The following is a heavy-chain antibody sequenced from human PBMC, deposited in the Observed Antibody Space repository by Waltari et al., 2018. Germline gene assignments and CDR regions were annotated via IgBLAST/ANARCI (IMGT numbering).Heavy chain of an antibody. D-gene: IGHD2-15*01. CDR3: ARDHCSGGSCYGPHYYYYMDV. Sequence: QVQLQESGPGLVKPSETLSLTCPVSGGSISSHYWIWLRQPPGQGLEWIGYIYYSGSTNYNPSLKSRVTISVDTSKNQFSLKLSSVTAADTAVYYCARDHCSGGSCYGPHYYYYMDVWGKGTTVTVSS. CDR1: GGSISSHY. V-gene: IGHV4-59*11. CDR2: IYYSGST. J-gene: IGHJ6*03.